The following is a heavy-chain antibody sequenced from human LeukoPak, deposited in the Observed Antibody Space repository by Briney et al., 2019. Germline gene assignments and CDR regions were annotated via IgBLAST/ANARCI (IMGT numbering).Heavy chain of an antibody. D-gene: IGHD6-13*01. V-gene: IGHV1-2*02. CDR2: INPNSGGT. Sequence: ASVKVSCKASGYTFTSYGISWVRQAPGQGLEWMGWINPNSGGTNYAQKFQGRVTMTRDTSISTAYMELSSLRSEDTAVYYCARGVPIAAAAPLGYYYYYMDVWGKGTTVTVSS. J-gene: IGHJ6*03. CDR3: ARGVPIAAAAPLGYYYYYMDV. CDR1: GYTFTSYG.